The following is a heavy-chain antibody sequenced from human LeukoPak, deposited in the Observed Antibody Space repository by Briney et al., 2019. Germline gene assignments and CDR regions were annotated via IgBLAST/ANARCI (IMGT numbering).Heavy chain of an antibody. CDR3: ARDLRYCSSTSCYYYYGMDV. CDR2: IYYSGST. V-gene: IGHV4-59*01. CDR1: GGSISSYY. Sequence: SETLSPTCTVYGGSISSYYWSWIRQPPGKGLEWIGYIYYSGSTNYNPSLKSRVTISVDTSKNQFSLKLSSVTAADTAVYYCARDLRYCSSTSCYYYYGMDVWGQGTTVTVSS. D-gene: IGHD2-2*01. J-gene: IGHJ6*02.